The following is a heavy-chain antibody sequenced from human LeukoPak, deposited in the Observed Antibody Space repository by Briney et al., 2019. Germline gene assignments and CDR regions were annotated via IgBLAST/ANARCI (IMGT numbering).Heavy chain of an antibody. CDR1: GFTLSSYW. V-gene: IGHV3-7*03. D-gene: IGHD3-10*01. Sequence: GGALRLSCVASGFTLSSYWMCWVRPAPGKGLEGVANLKQDGREKYYVDSVKGRFTIARDNAKSSLYRRMNSLRAEDTAVYYCARCFLGFGELFHYWGQGTLVTVSS. CDR3: ARCFLGFGELFHY. J-gene: IGHJ4*02. CDR2: LKQDGREK.